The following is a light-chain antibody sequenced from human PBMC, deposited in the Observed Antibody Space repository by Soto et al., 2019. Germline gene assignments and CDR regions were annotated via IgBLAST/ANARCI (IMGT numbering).Light chain of an antibody. CDR3: QQYYNWPRT. J-gene: IGKJ1*01. CDR1: QSVSSD. V-gene: IGKV3-15*01. CDR2: GAS. Sequence: EIVITQSPATLSVSPGGGATLSCRSSQSVSSDLAWYQQKPGQAPRLLIYGASTRATGFPARFSGSGSGTEFTLTISSLQAEDFAVYYCQQYYNWPRTFGQGTKVDIK.